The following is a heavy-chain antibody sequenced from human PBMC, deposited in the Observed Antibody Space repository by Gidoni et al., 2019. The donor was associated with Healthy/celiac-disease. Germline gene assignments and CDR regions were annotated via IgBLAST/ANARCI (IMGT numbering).Heavy chain of an antibody. Sequence: EVQLVESGGGLVQPGRSLRLSCAASGFTFDDYAMHWVRQAPGKGLEWVSGISWNSGSIGYADSVKGRFTISRDNAKNSLYLQMNSLRAEDTALYYCAKDSSYTGFGGMDVWGQGTTVTVSS. CDR2: ISWNSGSI. J-gene: IGHJ6*02. V-gene: IGHV3-9*01. D-gene: IGHD2-2*02. CDR3: AKDSSYTGFGGMDV. CDR1: GFTFDDYA.